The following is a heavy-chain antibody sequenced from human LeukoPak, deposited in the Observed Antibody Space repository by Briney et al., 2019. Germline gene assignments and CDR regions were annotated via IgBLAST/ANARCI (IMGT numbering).Heavy chain of an antibody. D-gene: IGHD2-21*01. Sequence: ASVKVSCKASGYTFTGYYMHWVRQAPGQGLEWMGWINPNSGGTNYAQKFQGRVTMTRDTSISTAYMELSRLRSDDTAVYYCARERRSRGIVSRGGWFDPWGQGTLVTVPS. CDR3: ARERRSRGIVSRGGWFDP. CDR1: GYTFTGYY. V-gene: IGHV1-2*02. CDR2: INPNSGGT. J-gene: IGHJ5*02.